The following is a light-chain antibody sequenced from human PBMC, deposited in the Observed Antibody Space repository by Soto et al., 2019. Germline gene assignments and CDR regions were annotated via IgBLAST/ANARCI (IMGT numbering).Light chain of an antibody. J-gene: IGLJ1*01. CDR2: EVS. Sequence: QSALTQPPSVSGSPGQSVTISCTGTSTDFVSYNRVSWYQQPPGTAPKLMIYEVSKRPSGVPDRFSVSKSGNTASLTISGLQAADEADYYCSLYTSKNAYGFGTGTKVTVL. CDR1: STDFVSYNR. CDR3: SLYTSKNAYG. V-gene: IGLV2-18*01.